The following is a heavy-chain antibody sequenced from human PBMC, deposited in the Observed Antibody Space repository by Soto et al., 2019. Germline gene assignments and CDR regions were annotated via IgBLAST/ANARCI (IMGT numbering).Heavy chain of an antibody. Sequence: PSETLSLTCTVSGGSVSSGSYYWSWIRQPPGKGLEWIAYIYYSGSTNYNPSLKSRVTISVDTSKNQFSLKLTSVTAADTAVYYCARTEMATMFLDYWGQGTLVTVSS. CDR1: GGSVSSGSYY. CDR3: ARTEMATMFLDY. V-gene: IGHV4-61*01. J-gene: IGHJ4*02. CDR2: IYYSGST. D-gene: IGHD5-12*01.